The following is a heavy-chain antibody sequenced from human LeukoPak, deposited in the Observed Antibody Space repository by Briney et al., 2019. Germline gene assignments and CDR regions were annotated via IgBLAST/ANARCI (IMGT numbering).Heavy chain of an antibody. CDR3: ARDHIGGYIFMDV. V-gene: IGHV3-66*03. CDR1: GFTLTTNY. D-gene: IGHD3-16*02. Sequence: PGGSLRLSCAASGFTLTTNYMTWVRQAPGKGLEWVSVIYISGNTYYTDSVKGRFTISRDSSKNTLYLQMNSLRPEDTAVYYCARDHIGGYIFMDVWGKGTTVTVSS. J-gene: IGHJ6*03. CDR2: IYISGNT.